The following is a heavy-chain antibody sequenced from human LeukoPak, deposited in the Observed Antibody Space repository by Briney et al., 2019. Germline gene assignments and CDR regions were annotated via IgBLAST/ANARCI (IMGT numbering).Heavy chain of an antibody. V-gene: IGHV1-69*04. CDR3: ARDGRGLDRWGFDY. J-gene: IGHJ4*02. CDR2: IIPIFGIA. D-gene: IGHD1-26*01. Sequence: ASVKVSCKASGGTFSSYAINWVRQAPGQGLEWMGRIIPIFGIANYAQKFQGRVTITADKSTSTAYMELSSLRSEDTAVYYCARDGRGLDRWGFDYWGQGTLVTVSS. CDR1: GGTFSSYA.